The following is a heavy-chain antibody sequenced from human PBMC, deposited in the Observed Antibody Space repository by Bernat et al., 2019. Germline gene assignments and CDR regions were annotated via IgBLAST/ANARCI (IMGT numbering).Heavy chain of an antibody. CDR2: ISSSSSYI. V-gene: IGHV3-21*01. D-gene: IGHD4-17*01. CDR3: EKGPAIVNDYGENQQDY. J-gene: IGHJ4*02. CDR1: GFTFSSYS. Sequence: EVQLVESGGGLVKPGGSLRLSCAASGFTFSSYSMNWVRQAPGKGLEWVSSISSSSSYIYYADSVKGRFTISRDNAKNSLYLQMNSLRAEDTAVYYCEKGPAIVNDYGENQQDYWGQGTLVTVSS.